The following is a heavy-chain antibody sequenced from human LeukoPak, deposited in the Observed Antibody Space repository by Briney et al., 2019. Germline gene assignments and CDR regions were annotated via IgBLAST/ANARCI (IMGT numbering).Heavy chain of an antibody. V-gene: IGHV3-21*01. CDR1: GFTFGSYS. CDR2: ISSSSSYI. CDR3: ARAGGGYNFDGMDV. J-gene: IGHJ6*02. D-gene: IGHD5-24*01. Sequence: GGSLRLSCAASGFTFGSYSMNWVRQAPGKGLEWVSSISSSSSYIYYADSVKGRFTISRDNAKNSLYLQMNSLRAEDTAVYYCARAGGGYNFDGMDVWGQGTTVTVSS.